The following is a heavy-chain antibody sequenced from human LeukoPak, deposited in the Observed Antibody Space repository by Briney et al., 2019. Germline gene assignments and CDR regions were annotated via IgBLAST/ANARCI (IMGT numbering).Heavy chain of an antibody. Sequence: PGGSLRLSCAASGFTISNHWMHWVRQAPGKGLVWVSRINSDGRRTSYADSVKGRFTISRDNAKNTLYLQMNSLRPDDTAVYYCAREVEVVPATMGAYYYYYVDVWGKGTTVTVSS. V-gene: IGHV3-74*01. CDR3: AREVEVVPATMGAYYYYYVDV. CDR1: GFTISNHW. J-gene: IGHJ6*03. D-gene: IGHD2-2*01. CDR2: INSDGRRT.